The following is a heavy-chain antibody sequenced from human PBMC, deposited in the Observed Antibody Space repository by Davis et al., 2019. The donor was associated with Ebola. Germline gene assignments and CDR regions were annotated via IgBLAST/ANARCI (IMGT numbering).Heavy chain of an antibody. CDR3: ATLSYGMDV. V-gene: IGHV3-74*01. CDR2: IDPDGSRV. J-gene: IGHJ6*02. Sequence: GESLKISCAASGFTFRSYYMHWVRQVSGKGLVWVSGIDPDGSRVSYADSVKGRFTISRDNAKDTVYLQMNSLRAEDTAEYYCATLSYGMDVWSQGTTVTVSS. CDR1: GFTFRSYY.